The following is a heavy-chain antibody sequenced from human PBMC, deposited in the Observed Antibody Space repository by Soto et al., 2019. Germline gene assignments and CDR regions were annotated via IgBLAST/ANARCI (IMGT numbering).Heavy chain of an antibody. CDR2: INPNSGGT. V-gene: IGHV1-2*02. Sequence: GASVKVSCKASGYTFTGYYMHWVRQAPGQGLEWMGWINPNSGGTNYAQKFQGRVTMTRDTSISTAYMELSRLRSDDTAVYYCARETGTTLYYYYYGMDVWGQGTTVTVSS. D-gene: IGHD1-7*01. CDR3: ARETGTTLYYYYYGMDV. CDR1: GYTFTGYY. J-gene: IGHJ6*02.